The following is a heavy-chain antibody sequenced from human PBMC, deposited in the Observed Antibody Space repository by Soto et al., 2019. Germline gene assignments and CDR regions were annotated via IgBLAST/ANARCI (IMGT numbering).Heavy chain of an antibody. D-gene: IGHD2-15*01. CDR2: INPNSGGT. J-gene: IGHJ4*02. CDR1: GGTFSSYA. V-gene: IGHV1-2*02. Sequence: QVQLVQSGAEVKKPGSSVKVSCKASGGTFSSYAISWVRQAPGQGLEWMGGINPNSGGTNYAQKFQGRVTMTRDTSISTAYMELSRLRSDDTAVYYCARESTGVVVVAATDYALDYWGQGTLVTVSS. CDR3: ARESTGVVVVAATDYALDY.